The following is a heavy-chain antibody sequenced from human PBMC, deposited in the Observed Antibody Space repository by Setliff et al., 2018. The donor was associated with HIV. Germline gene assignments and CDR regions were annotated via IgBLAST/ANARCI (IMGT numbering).Heavy chain of an antibody. V-gene: IGHV3-23*01. CDR1: GFIFSSYA. CDR2: IRGSGSGDTT. Sequence: GGSLRLSCAASGFIFSSYAMTWVRQAPGKGPEWVSTIRGSGSGDTTHYADFVKGRFTISRDNSKNTVYLQMNSLRAEDMAIYYCAREDSSLVFDYWGQGTLVTVSS. J-gene: IGHJ4*02. CDR3: AREDSSLVFDY. D-gene: IGHD3-16*01.